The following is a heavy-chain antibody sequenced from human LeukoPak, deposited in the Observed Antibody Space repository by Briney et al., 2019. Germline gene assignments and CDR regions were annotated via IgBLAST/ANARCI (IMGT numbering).Heavy chain of an antibody. CDR3: ARGGYSYGYRGYYYYYMDV. J-gene: IGHJ6*03. V-gene: IGHV1-69*13. CDR1: GGTFSSYA. D-gene: IGHD5-18*01. Sequence: ASVKVSCKASGGTFSSYAISWVRQAPGQGLEWMGGIVPIFGTANYAQKFQGRVTITADESTSTAYMELSSLRSEDTAVYYCARGGYSYGYRGYYYYYMDVWGKGITVTISS. CDR2: IVPIFGTA.